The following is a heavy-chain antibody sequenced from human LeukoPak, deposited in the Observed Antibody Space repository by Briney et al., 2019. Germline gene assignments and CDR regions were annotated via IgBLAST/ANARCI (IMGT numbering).Heavy chain of an antibody. D-gene: IGHD3-22*01. CDR3: ARPRSDSGYFSDGFDV. CDR2: IIPIFGTP. CDR1: GGTFSSYA. V-gene: IGHV1-69*06. Sequence: ASVKVSCKASGGTFSSYAISWVRQAPGQGLEWMGGIIPIFGTPHYAQKFQGRVTITADTFMSTAYMELSSLKSEDTAVYYCARPRSDSGYFSDGFDVWGQGTMVTVSS. J-gene: IGHJ3*01.